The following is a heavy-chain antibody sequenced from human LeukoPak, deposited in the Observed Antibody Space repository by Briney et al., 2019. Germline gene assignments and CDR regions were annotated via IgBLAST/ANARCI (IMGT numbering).Heavy chain of an antibody. V-gene: IGHV3-30*18. CDR1: GFTFTTYG. D-gene: IGHD2-15*01. CDR2: ISYDGSNK. CDR3: AKEGCSGGSCYGHDAFDI. J-gene: IGHJ3*02. Sequence: GGSLRLSCAASGFTFTTYGMHWVRQAPGKGLEWVAVISYDGSNKYYADSVKGRFTISRDNSKNTLYLQMNSLRAEDTAVYYCAKEGCSGGSCYGHDAFDIWGQGTMVTVSS.